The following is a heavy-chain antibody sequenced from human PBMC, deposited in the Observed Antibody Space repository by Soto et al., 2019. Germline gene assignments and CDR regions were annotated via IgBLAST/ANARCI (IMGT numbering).Heavy chain of an antibody. J-gene: IGHJ4*02. Sequence: LRLSCAASGFTFSSYAMHWVRQAPGKGLEWVAVISYDGSNKYYADSVKGRFTISRDNSKNTLYLQMNSLRAEDTAVYYCARDPLQDYDSSGYQYYFDYWGQGTLVTVSS. CDR3: ARDPLQDYDSSGYQYYFDY. CDR2: ISYDGSNK. D-gene: IGHD3-22*01. V-gene: IGHV3-30-3*01. CDR1: GFTFSSYA.